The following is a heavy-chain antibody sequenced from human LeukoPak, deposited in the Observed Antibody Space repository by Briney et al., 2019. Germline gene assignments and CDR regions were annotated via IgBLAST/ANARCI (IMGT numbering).Heavy chain of an antibody. CDR3: ARSPGSGILTGYYNPADY. V-gene: IGHV3-23*01. CDR1: GFTFTSYA. D-gene: IGHD3-9*01. J-gene: IGHJ4*02. Sequence: GGSLRLSCAASGFTFTSYAMSWVRQAPGKGLEWVSAISGSGGSTYYADSVKGRFTISRDNSKDTLYLQMNSLRAEDTALYYCARSPGSGILTGYYNPADYWGQGTLVTVSS. CDR2: ISGSGGST.